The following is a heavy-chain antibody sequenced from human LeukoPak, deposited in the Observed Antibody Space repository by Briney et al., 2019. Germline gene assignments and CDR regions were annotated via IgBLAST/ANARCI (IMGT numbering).Heavy chain of an antibody. Sequence: GGSLRLSCAASGFTFSSYAMSWVRQAPGKGLEWVSAISGTGGSTYYADSVKGRFTISRDNSKNTLYLQMNSLRAEDTAVYYCARVQGETLPTNAFDIWGQGTMVTVSS. J-gene: IGHJ3*02. CDR1: GFTFSSYA. D-gene: IGHD5-12*01. V-gene: IGHV3-23*01. CDR2: ISGTGGST. CDR3: ARVQGETLPTNAFDI.